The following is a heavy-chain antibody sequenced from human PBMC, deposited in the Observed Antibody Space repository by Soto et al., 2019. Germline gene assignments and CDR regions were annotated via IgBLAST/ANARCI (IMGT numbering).Heavy chain of an antibody. CDR3: VTSYGNAWYTY. V-gene: IGHV4-34*01. Sequence: SETLSLTCAVSGGSFSANYWTWIRQSPGKGLEWIGEINYRGITNYSPSLQNRATLLVDTSNNQFSLQLTSVAVEDTAVYYCVTSYGNAWYTYWGQGTQVTVSS. J-gene: IGHJ4*02. CDR2: INYRGIT. D-gene: IGHD6-13*01. CDR1: GGSFSANY.